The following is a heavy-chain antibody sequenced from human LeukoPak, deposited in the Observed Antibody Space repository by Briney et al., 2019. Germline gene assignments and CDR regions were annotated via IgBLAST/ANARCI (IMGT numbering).Heavy chain of an antibody. CDR1: GGSFSGYY. V-gene: IGHV4-34*01. D-gene: IGHD6-19*01. CDR3: ARAGYSSGWWSYFDY. CDR2: INHSGST. J-gene: IGHJ4*02. Sequence: PSETLSLTCAVYGGSFSGYYWSWIRQPPGKGLEWIGEINHSGSTNYNPSLKSRVTISVDTSKNQFSLKLSSVTAADTAVYYCARAGYSSGWWSYFDYWGQGILVTVSS.